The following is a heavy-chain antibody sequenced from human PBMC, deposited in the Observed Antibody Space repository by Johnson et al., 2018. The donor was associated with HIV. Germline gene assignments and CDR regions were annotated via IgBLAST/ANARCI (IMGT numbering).Heavy chain of an antibody. D-gene: IGHD5-18*01. CDR3: ARLPSGYNRDTFNI. J-gene: IGHJ3*02. V-gene: IGHV3-66*04. Sequence: VQVLESGGGLVQPGGSLRLSCAASGFTVSSNYMSWVRQAPGKGLEWVSVIYSGGNTYYADSVRGRFSISRDNSKNTLYLQMNSLRAEDTAVYYCARLPSGYNRDTFNIWGQGTMVTVSS. CDR1: GFTVSSNY. CDR2: IYSGGNT.